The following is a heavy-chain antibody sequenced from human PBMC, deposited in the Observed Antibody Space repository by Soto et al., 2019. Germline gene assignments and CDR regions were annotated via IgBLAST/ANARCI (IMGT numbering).Heavy chain of an antibody. Sequence: GGSLRLSCAASGFMFSSYAMSWVRQAPGKGLEWVSTITGTGGNTYYAESVKGRFTISRDKSKNTLYLQMNSLRAEDTAVYFCAQAGDVAILGVVIPLDYWGQGNLVTVSS. CDR2: ITGTGGNT. J-gene: IGHJ4*02. D-gene: IGHD3-3*01. V-gene: IGHV3-23*01. CDR1: GFMFSSYA. CDR3: AQAGDVAILGVVIPLDY.